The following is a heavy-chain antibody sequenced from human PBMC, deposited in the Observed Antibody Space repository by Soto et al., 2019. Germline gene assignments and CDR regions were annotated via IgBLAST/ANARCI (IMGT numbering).Heavy chain of an antibody. D-gene: IGHD5-18*01. J-gene: IGHJ4*02. CDR2: IYSGGST. CDR3: ARGHGTWIQLWCFDY. Sequence: GGSLRLSCAASGFTVSSNYMSWVRQAPGKGLEWVSVIYSGGSTYYADSVKGRFTISRDNSKNTLYLQMNSLRAEDTAVYYCARGHGTWIQLWCFDYWGQGTLVTVSS. CDR1: GFTVSSNY. V-gene: IGHV3-66*01.